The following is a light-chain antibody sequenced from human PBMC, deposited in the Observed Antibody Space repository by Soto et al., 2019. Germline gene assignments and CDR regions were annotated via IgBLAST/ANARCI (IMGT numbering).Light chain of an antibody. J-gene: IGLJ2*01. CDR1: RSDVGDYNY. Sequence: QSALTQPASVSGSPGQSITISCTGTRSDVGDYNYVSWYQQHSGKAPKLMIYEVSNRPSGVSNRFSGSKSGNTASLTISGLQAEDEADYYCNSYRSGSTPVVFGGGTQLTVL. V-gene: IGLV2-14*01. CDR3: NSYRSGSTPVV. CDR2: EVS.